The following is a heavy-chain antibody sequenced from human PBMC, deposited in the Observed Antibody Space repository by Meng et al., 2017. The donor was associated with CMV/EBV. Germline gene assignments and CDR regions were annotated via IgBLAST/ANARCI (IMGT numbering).Heavy chain of an antibody. CDR3: ARDGYCSSTSCPARYYYYYGMDV. V-gene: IGHV3-21*01. D-gene: IGHD2-2*03. CDR1: GFTFSSYS. CDR2: ISSSSSYI. J-gene: IGHJ6*02. Sequence: GGSLKISCAASGFTFSSYSMNWVRQAPGKGLEWVSSISSSSSYIYYADSVKGRFTISRDNAKNSLYLQMNSLRAEDTAVYYCARDGYCSSTSCPARYYYYYGMDVWGQGTTVTVSS.